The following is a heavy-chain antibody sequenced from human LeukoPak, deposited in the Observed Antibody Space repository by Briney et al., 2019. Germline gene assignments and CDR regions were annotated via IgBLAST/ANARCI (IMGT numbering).Heavy chain of an antibody. CDR2: ISGSGAST. J-gene: IGHJ4*02. Sequence: GGSLRLSCAASGFTFSSYAMNWVRQAPGKGLEWVSTISGSGASTYYADSVKGRFTISRDNSKNTLYLQMNSLRAEDTAVYYCAKRCSGGSCWGFDNCGQGTLVTVSS. CDR1: GFTFSSYA. D-gene: IGHD2-15*01. CDR3: AKRCSGGSCWGFDN. V-gene: IGHV3-23*01.